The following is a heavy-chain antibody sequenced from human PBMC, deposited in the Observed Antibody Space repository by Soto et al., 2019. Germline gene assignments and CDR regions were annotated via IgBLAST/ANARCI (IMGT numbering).Heavy chain of an antibody. V-gene: IGHV1-69*04. CDR1: GGTFSSYT. CDR3: ARDGNYGDKAFDY. D-gene: IGHD4-17*01. CDR2: IIPILGIA. Sequence: ASVKVSCKASGGTFSSYTISWVRQAPGQGLEWMGRIIPILGIANYAQKFQGRVTITADKSTSTAYMELSSLRYEDTAVYYCARDGNYGDKAFDYWGQGTLVTVSS. J-gene: IGHJ4*02.